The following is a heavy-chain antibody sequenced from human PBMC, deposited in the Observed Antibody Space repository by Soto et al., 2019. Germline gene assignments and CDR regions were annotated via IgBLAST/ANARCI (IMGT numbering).Heavy chain of an antibody. V-gene: IGHV4-4*07. CDR1: GGSLSSYY. D-gene: IGHD3-3*01. CDR2: IYTSGST. Sequence: SETLSLTSTVSGGSLSSYYWSWIRQPAGKGLEWIGRIYTSGSTNYNPSLKSRVTMSVDTSKNQFSLKLSSVTAADTAVYYCARVRSRYDFWSGWDGMDVWGQGTTVT. J-gene: IGHJ6*02. CDR3: ARVRSRYDFWSGWDGMDV.